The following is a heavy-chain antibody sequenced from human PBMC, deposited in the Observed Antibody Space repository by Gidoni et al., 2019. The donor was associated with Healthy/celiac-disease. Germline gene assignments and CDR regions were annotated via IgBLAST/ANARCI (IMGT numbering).Heavy chain of an antibody. CDR1: GFTFSSYA. Sequence: EVQLLESGGGLVQPGGSLRLPCAASGFTFSSYAMSWVRQAPGKGLEGVSAISGSGGSTDYADSVKGRFTISRDNSKNTLYLQMNSLRAEDTAVYYCAKGLGEYFDYWGQGTLVTVSS. V-gene: IGHV3-23*01. D-gene: IGHD3-16*01. CDR2: ISGSGGST. J-gene: IGHJ4*02. CDR3: AKGLGEYFDY.